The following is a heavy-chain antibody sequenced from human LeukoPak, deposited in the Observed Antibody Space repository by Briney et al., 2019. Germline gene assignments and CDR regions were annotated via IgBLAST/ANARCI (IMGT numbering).Heavy chain of an antibody. Sequence: ASVKVSCKASGGTFSSYAISWVRQAPGQGLEWMGIINPSGGSTSYAQKFQGRVTMTRDTSTSTVYMELSSLRSEDTAVYYCARTATYYFDYWGQGTLVTVSS. CDR1: GGTFSSYA. V-gene: IGHV1-46*01. CDR3: ARTATYYFDY. D-gene: IGHD5-18*01. J-gene: IGHJ4*02. CDR2: INPSGGST.